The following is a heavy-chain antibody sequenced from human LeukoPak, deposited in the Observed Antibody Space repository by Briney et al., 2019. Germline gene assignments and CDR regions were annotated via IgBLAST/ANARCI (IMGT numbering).Heavy chain of an antibody. J-gene: IGHJ4*02. CDR3: ARQDYDILTGYHYFDY. D-gene: IGHD3-9*01. CDR1: GVSISSYY. Sequence: SETLCLTCTVSGVSISSYYWSWIRQPPGKGLEWIGYIYTSGSTNYNPSLKSRVTISVDTSKNQFSLKLSSVTAADTAVHYCARQDYDILTGYHYFDYWGQGTLVTVSS. V-gene: IGHV4-4*09. CDR2: IYTSGST.